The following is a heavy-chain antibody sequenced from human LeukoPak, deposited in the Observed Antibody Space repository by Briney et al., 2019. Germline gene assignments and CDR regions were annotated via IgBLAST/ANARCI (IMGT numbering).Heavy chain of an antibody. J-gene: IGHJ4*02. CDR1: GFTFSSYS. CDR2: ISSSSSYI. V-gene: IGHV3-21*04. D-gene: IGHD3-10*01. CDR3: ARAAYYYGSGSSVLFDY. Sequence: GGSLRLSCAASGFTFSSYSMNWVRQAPGKGLEWVSSISSSSSYIYSADSVKGRFTISRDNAKNSLYLQMNSLRAEDTAVYYCARAAYYYGSGSSVLFDYWGQGTLVTVSS.